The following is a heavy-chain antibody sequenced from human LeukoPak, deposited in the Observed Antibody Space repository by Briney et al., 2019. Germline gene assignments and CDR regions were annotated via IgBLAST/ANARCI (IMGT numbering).Heavy chain of an antibody. D-gene: IGHD6-19*01. V-gene: IGHV4-38-2*02. J-gene: IGHJ4*02. CDR3: ARWGSGWYFDY. CDR1: GYSLSRGNY. CDR2: IYHSGST. Sequence: SETLSLTCSVSGYSLSRGNYWGWFRQPPGKGREWIGTIYHSGSTYYNPSLKSRVTISVDTSKNQFSLRLSSVTAADTAVYHCARWGSGWYFDYWGQGTLVTVSS.